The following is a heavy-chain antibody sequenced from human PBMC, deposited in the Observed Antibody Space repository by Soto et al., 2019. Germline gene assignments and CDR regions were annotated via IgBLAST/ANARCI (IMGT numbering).Heavy chain of an antibody. Sequence: GGSLRLSCAASGFTFSDHYMDWVRQASGKGLEWVGRIRNKANSYTAEYAASVKGRFTISRDDSKNSLYLQMNSLKIEDTALYYCVRAGTGYQLDYWGQGTLVTAPQ. CDR2: IRNKANSYTA. J-gene: IGHJ4*02. D-gene: IGHD3-9*01. V-gene: IGHV3-72*01. CDR3: VRAGTGYQLDY. CDR1: GFTFSDHY.